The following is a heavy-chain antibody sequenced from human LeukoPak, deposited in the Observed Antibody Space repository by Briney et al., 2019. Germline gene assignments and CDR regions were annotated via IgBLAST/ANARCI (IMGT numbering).Heavy chain of an antibody. V-gene: IGHV3-21*01. CDR1: GFTFSSYS. CDR2: ISSSSSYI. D-gene: IGHD3-3*01. J-gene: IGHJ4*02. CDR3: ARFYYYDFWSGYHPPYFDY. Sequence: GGSLRLSCAASGFTFSSYSMNWVRQAPGKGLEWVSSISSSSSYIYYADSVKGRFTISRDNAKNSLYLQMNRLRAEDTAVYYCARFYYYDFWSGYHPPYFDYWGQGTLVTVSS.